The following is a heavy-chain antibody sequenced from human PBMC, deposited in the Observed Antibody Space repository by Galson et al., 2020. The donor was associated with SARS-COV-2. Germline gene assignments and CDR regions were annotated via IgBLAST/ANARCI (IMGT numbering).Heavy chain of an antibody. CDR3: ARGFDY. Sequence: SETLSLTCTVSGRSISSYYWSWIRQPPGKGLEWIGYIYYSGSTNYNPSLKSRVTISVDTSKNQFSLKLSSVTAADTAVYYCARGFDYWGQGTLVTVSS. V-gene: IGHV4-59*01. CDR2: IYYSGST. CDR1: GRSISSYY. J-gene: IGHJ4*02.